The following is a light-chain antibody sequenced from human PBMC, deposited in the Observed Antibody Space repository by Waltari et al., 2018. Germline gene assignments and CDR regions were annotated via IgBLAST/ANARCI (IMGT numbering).Light chain of an antibody. CDR1: QSVSIY. V-gene: IGKV3-11*01. CDR3: QQRSNWWT. J-gene: IGKJ1*01. Sequence: EIVLTLYSPTLSFPPGERATHSCRDSQSVSIYLSWYQKKPGQAPRLLILDASKRATGTPASFSGGGSGEDFTHTSTGQEPEDWVVYCWQQRSNWWTFGQGTKVEIK. CDR2: DAS.